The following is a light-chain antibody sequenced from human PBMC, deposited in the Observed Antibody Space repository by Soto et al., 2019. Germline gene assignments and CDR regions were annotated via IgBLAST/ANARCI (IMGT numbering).Light chain of an antibody. V-gene: IGKV1-5*03. Sequence: DIQLTQSPSTLSASIGDRVTITCRASQSISTWLAWYQQKPGTAPKLLIYKASTLEGRVPSRFSGSRSGTEFTLTVSSLQPDDFATYYCQQYNDSFPYTFGQGTKLEIK. CDR2: KAS. J-gene: IGKJ2*01. CDR1: QSISTW. CDR3: QQYNDSFPYT.